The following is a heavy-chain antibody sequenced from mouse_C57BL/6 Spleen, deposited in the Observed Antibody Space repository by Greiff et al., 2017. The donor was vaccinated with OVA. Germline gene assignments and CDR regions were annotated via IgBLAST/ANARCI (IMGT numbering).Heavy chain of an antibody. CDR2: INPNNGGT. D-gene: IGHD2-4*01. V-gene: IGHV1-26*01. CDR3: ARYTLRGYAMDY. Sequence: EVQLQQSGPELVKPGASVKISCKASGYTFTDYYMNWVKQSHGKSLEWIGDINPNNGGTSYNQKFKGKATLTVDKSSSTAYMELRSLTSEDSAVYYCARYTLRGYAMDYWGQGTSVTVSS. J-gene: IGHJ4*01. CDR1: GYTFTDYY.